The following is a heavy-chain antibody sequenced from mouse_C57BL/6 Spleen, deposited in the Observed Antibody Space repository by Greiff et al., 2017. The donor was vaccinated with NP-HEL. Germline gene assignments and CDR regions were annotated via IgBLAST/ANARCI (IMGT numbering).Heavy chain of an antibody. J-gene: IGHJ4*01. CDR1: GFTFSSYA. CDR2: ISDGGSYT. CDR3: ARYSHAMDY. Sequence: DVMLVESGGGLVKPGGSLKLSCAASGFTFSSYAMSWVRQTPEKRLEWVATISDGGSYTYYPDNVKGRFTISRDNAKNNLYLQMSHLKSEDTAMYYCARYSHAMDYWGQGTSVTVSS. V-gene: IGHV5-4*03.